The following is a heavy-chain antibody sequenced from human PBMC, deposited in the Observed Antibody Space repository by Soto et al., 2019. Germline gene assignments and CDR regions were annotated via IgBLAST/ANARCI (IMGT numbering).Heavy chain of an antibody. CDR2: INPNSGGT. CDR3: ARDRRNRYIWGSYRAFRLDY. D-gene: IGHD3-16*02. CDR1: GYTFTGYY. Sequence: ASVKVSCKASGYTFTGYYMHWVRQAPGQGLEWMGWINPNSGGTNYAQKFQGWVTMTRDTSISTAYMELSSLRSEDTAVYYCARDRRNRYIWGSYRAFRLDYWGQGTLVTVSS. V-gene: IGHV1-2*04. J-gene: IGHJ4*02.